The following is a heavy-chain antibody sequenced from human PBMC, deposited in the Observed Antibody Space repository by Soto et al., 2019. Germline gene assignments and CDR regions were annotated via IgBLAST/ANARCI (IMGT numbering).Heavy chain of an antibody. J-gene: IGHJ3*01. Sequence: GGSLRLSCAASVFTFSTSVMSWVRQAPGKGLQWVSSISGSGDRTYYADSVKGRFTVSRDNSKNTLYLDMNTVTADDTALYYCTWSLVARDAFHERGQGTMVTVSS. D-gene: IGHD5-12*01. CDR2: ISGSGDRT. CDR1: VFTFSTSV. CDR3: TWSLVARDAFHE. V-gene: IGHV3-23*01.